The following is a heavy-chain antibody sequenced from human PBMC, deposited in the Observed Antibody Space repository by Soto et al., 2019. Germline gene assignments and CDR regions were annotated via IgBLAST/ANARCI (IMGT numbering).Heavy chain of an antibody. V-gene: IGHV3-15*01. CDR2: IKSKTDGGTT. CDR1: GFTFSNAW. D-gene: IGHD4-4*01. Sequence: TGGSLRLSCAASGFTFSNAWMSWVRQAPGKGLEWVGRIKSKTDGGTTDYAAPVKGRFTISRDDSKNTLYLQMNSLKTEDTAVYYCTTGKSNYPYSYYYLDVWGKGTTVTVSS. CDR3: TTGKSNYPYSYYYLDV. J-gene: IGHJ6*03.